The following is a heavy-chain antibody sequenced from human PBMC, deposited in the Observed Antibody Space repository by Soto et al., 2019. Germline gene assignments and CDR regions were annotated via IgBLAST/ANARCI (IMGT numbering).Heavy chain of an antibody. CDR1: GGTFSSYA. D-gene: IGHD1-26*01. Sequence: QVQLVQSGAEVKKPGSSVKVSCKASGGTFSSYAISWVRQAPGQGLEWMGGIIPIFGTANYAQKFQGRGRITADESTRTADMELSSRRSEDTSVYYCGRDREPGWRRVYGFDPWGQGTLVTVSS. J-gene: IGHJ5*02. V-gene: IGHV1-69*01. CDR2: IIPIFGTA. CDR3: GRDREPGWRRVYGFDP.